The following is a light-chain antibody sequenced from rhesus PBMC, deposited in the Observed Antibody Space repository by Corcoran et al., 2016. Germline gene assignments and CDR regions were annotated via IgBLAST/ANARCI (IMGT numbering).Light chain of an antibody. CDR2: GAS. V-gene: IGKV3-31*02. J-gene: IGKJ3*01. CDR3: QETSNLFT. Sequence: ELVMTQSPATLSVSPGETATISCRTSQSVRNYLAWYQQNPGQVPRLLIYGASRRATGIPDRFRGSGAGTDVTLTISSLEPEDFAVYYCQETSNLFTFGPRTKLDIK. CDR1: QSVRNY.